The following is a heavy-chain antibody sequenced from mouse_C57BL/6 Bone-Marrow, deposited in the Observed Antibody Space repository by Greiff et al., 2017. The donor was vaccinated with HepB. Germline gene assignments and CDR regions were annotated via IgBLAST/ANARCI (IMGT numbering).Heavy chain of an antibody. CDR3: ARDARDYYGKSHWYFDV. D-gene: IGHD2-1*01. J-gene: IGHJ1*03. V-gene: IGHV7-1*01. CDR2: SRNKANDYTT. CDR1: GFTFSDFY. Sequence: EVKLVESGGGLVQSGRSLRLSCATSGFTFSDFYMEWVRQAPGKGLEWIAASRNKANDYTTEYSASVKGRFIVSRDTSQSILYLQMNALRAEDTAIYYCARDARDYYGKSHWYFDVWGTGTTVTVSS.